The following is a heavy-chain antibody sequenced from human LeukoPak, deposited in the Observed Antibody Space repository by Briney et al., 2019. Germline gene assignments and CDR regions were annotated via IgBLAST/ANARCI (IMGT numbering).Heavy chain of an antibody. D-gene: IGHD3-9*01. CDR1: GFTFSSYA. V-gene: IGHV3-23*01. CDR3: AKGGRDILTGCPWGCFDY. Sequence: GGSLRLSCAASGFTFSSYAMSWVRQAPGKGLEWVSAISGSGGSTYYADSVKGRFTISRDNSKNTLYLQMNSLRAEDTAVYYCAKGGRDILTGCPWGCFDYWGQGTLVTVSS. J-gene: IGHJ4*02. CDR2: ISGSGGST.